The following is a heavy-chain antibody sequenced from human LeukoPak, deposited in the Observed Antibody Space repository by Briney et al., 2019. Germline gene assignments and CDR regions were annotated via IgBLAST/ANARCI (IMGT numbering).Heavy chain of an antibody. CDR1: GGTFSSYA. V-gene: IGHV1-69*06. CDR2: IIPIFGTA. Sequence: ASVKVSCKASGGTFSSYAISWVRQAPGQGLEWMGGIIPIFGTANYAQKFQGRVTITADKSTSTAYMELSSLRSEDTAVYYCAREGASYYDILTGYSGNWFDPWGQGTLVTVSS. CDR3: AREGASYYDILTGYSGNWFDP. D-gene: IGHD3-9*01. J-gene: IGHJ5*02.